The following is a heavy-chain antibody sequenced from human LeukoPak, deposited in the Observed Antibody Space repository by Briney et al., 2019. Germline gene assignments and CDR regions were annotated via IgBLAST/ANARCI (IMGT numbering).Heavy chain of an antibody. J-gene: IGHJ4*02. CDR3: ARENDRYGRIDY. Sequence: SETLSLTCTVSGGSISSYYWSWVRQPPGKGLEWIGYVSYSGSTDYNPSLKSRVIISIDTPKSQFSLRLSSVTAADTAVYYCARENDRYGRIDYWGQGTQVTVSS. CDR2: VSYSGST. V-gene: IGHV4-59*01. D-gene: IGHD5-18*01. CDR1: GGSISSYY.